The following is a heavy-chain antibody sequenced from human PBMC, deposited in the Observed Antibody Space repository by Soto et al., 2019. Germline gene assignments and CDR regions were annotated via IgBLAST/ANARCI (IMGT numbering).Heavy chain of an antibody. V-gene: IGHV1-18*01. CDR2: ISGYNGKT. D-gene: IGHD3-22*01. J-gene: IGHJ4*02. CDR3: ARDNRGLQLWDTFYDDSGHDY. CDR1: GYTFTSYG. Sequence: QVQLEQSGNEVKKPGASVKVSCKVSGYTFTSYGISWVRQAPGQGLEWMGRISGYNGKTSYAQKFQGRVTMTTDTSTSTAYMELRSLYSGDTAVYYCARDNRGLQLWDTFYDDSGHDYWGQGTLVTVSS.